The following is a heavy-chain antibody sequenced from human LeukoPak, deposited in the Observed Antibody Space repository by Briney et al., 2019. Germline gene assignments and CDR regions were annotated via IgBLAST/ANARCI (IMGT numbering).Heavy chain of an antibody. V-gene: IGHV3-23*01. CDR1: GFTFGSYA. D-gene: IGHD6-13*01. Sequence: GGSLRLSCVASGFTFGSYAMSWVRRAPGKGLEWVSATSGRGDYTYYADSVKGRFTISRDNSKNTVYLQMNSLRADDTALYYCAKDPQENRSSWFIRYFDSWGQGSLVTVSS. J-gene: IGHJ4*02. CDR3: AKDPQENRSSWFIRYFDS. CDR2: TSGRGDYT.